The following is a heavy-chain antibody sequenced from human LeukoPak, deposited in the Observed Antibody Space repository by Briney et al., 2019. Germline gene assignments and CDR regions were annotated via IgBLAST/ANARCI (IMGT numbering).Heavy chain of an antibody. V-gene: IGHV3-30*18. CDR1: GFTFSSYG. CDR3: AKDLVVVTAIPHFLDY. J-gene: IGHJ4*02. Sequence: GGSLRLSCAASGFTFSSYGMHWVRQAPGKGLEWVAVISYDGSNKYYADSVKGRFTISRDNSKNTLYLQMNSLRAEDTAVYYCAKDLVVVTAIPHFLDYWGQGTLVTVSS. D-gene: IGHD2-21*02. CDR2: ISYDGSNK.